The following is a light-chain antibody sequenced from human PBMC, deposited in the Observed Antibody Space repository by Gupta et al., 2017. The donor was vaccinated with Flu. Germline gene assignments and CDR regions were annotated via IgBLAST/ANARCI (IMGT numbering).Light chain of an antibody. CDR2: EVT. V-gene: IGLV2-8*01. Sequence: SALTQPPSASGSPGQSVTISCTGTSSDVGGFKYVSWYQQHPGRAPKLIIYEVTKRPSGVPDRFSGSKSGITASLTVSGLQAEDEADYYCSSYAVSNKRVFGTGTKVTVL. CDR1: SSDVGGFKY. J-gene: IGLJ1*01. CDR3: SSYAVSNKRV.